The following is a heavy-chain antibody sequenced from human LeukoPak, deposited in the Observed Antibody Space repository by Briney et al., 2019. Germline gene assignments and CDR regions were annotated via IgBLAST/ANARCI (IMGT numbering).Heavy chain of an antibody. V-gene: IGHV1-18*01. J-gene: IGHJ6*03. Sequence: GASVKVSCKASGYTFTSYGISWVRQAPGQGLEWMGWISAYNGNTNYAQKLQGRVTMTTDTSTSTAYMELRSLRSDDTAVYYCARGPQDYYGSGRTRTPPYYYYYMDVWGKGTTVTVSS. CDR1: GYTFTSYG. CDR3: ARGPQDYYGSGRTRTPPYYYYYMDV. D-gene: IGHD3-10*01. CDR2: ISAYNGNT.